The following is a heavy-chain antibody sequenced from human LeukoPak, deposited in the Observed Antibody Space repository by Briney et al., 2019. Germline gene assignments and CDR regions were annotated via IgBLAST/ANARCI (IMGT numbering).Heavy chain of an antibody. CDR2: INWNGGST. CDR1: GFTFADYG. D-gene: IGHD3-3*01. J-gene: IGHJ3*02. CDR3: ARDPTVLNYDFWSGYYDDAFDI. V-gene: IGHV3-20*04. Sequence: GGSLRLSCAASGFTFADYGMSWVRQAPGKGLEWVSGINWNGGSTGYADSVKGRFTISRDNAKNSLYLQMNSLRAEDTALYYCARDPTVLNYDFWSGYYDDAFDIWGQGTMVTVSS.